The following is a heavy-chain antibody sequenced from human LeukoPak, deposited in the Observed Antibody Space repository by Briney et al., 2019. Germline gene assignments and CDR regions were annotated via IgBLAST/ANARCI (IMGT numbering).Heavy chain of an antibody. CDR3: ARFSVGGTYYPNY. CDR2: IYPGDSDT. V-gene: IGHV5-51*01. Sequence: GESLKISCQCSGYSFTSSWIGLVRQMPGKGLEWMGIIYPGDSDTRYSPSFQGQVTISADKSISTAYLQWSSLKASDTAMYYCARFSVGGTYYPNYWGQGTLVSVSS. J-gene: IGHJ4*02. CDR1: GYSFTSSW. D-gene: IGHD1-26*01.